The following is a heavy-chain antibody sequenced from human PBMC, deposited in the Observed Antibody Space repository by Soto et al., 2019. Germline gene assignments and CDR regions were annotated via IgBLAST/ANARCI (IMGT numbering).Heavy chain of an antibody. Sequence: PGGSLRLSCAASGFTFSTTGMNLVRQAQGKGLEWVSSISSGSEYIFHADSVKGRFTISRDNAKNSLYLQMNSLRAEDTAVYYCARDPNIVGATHGGYYYYYGMDVWGQGTTVTVSS. J-gene: IGHJ6*02. CDR1: GFTFSTTG. D-gene: IGHD1-26*01. CDR3: ARDPNIVGATHGGYYYYYGMDV. V-gene: IGHV3-21*01. CDR2: ISSGSEYI.